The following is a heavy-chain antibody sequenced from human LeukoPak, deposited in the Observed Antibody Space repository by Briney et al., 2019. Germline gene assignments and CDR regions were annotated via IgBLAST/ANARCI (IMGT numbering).Heavy chain of an antibody. Sequence: PSETLSLTCAVYGGPFSGYYWSWIRRPPGKGLEWIGEINHSGSTNYNPSLKSRVTISVDTSKNQFSLKLSSVTAADTAVYYCATLGPIPARGLDYWGQGTLVTVSS. CDR3: ATLGPIPARGLDY. V-gene: IGHV4-34*01. J-gene: IGHJ4*02. D-gene: IGHD6-6*01. CDR2: INHSGST. CDR1: GGPFSGYY.